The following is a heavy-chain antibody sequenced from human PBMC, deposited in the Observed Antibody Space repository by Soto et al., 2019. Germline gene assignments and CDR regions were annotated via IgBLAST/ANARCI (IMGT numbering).Heavy chain of an antibody. CDR2: INTSKGNT. CDR1: VYTFTNYA. J-gene: IGHJ5*02. CDR3: ARDDNRFAPYNYFDP. V-gene: IGHV1-3*04. Sequence: ASVNVSCKAAVYTFTNYALHLLREAPGQRVEWMGWINTSKGNTKYSQNFQGRVTITRDTSTSTAYMELISLRSEDTAVYYYARDDNRFAPYNYFDPWGQGTLVTVSS. D-gene: IGHD3-3*01.